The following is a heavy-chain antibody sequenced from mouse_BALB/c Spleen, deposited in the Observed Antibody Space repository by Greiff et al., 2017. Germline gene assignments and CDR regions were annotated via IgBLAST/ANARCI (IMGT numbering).Heavy chain of an antibody. V-gene: IGHV2-9*02. D-gene: IGHD2-10*01. Sequence: VHLVESGPGLVAPSQSLSITCTVSGFSLTSYGVHWVRQPPGKGLEWLGVIWAGGSTNYNSALMSRLSISKDNSKSQVFLKMNSLQTDDTAMYYCARDRAYYGNPWFAYWGQGTLVTVSA. CDR2: IWAGGST. CDR3: ARDRAYYGNPWFAY. CDR1: GFSLTSYG. J-gene: IGHJ3*01.